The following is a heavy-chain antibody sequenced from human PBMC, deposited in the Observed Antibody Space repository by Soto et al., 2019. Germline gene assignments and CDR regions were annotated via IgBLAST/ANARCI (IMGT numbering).Heavy chain of an antibody. CDR2: IYYSGST. J-gene: IGHJ4*02. Sequence: SETLALTVTVSGGPISSYYWSWIRQPPGKGLEWIGYIYYSGSTNYNPALKSRVTISVDTAKDKFSLKLSSVTAADTAVYYCAREQRNGDFDYWGQGTLVTVSS. CDR1: GGPISSYY. CDR3: AREQRNGDFDY. D-gene: IGHD1-1*01. V-gene: IGHV4-59*01.